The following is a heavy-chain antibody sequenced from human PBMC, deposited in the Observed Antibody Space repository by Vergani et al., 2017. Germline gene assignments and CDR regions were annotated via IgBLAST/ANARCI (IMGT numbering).Heavy chain of an antibody. J-gene: IGHJ4*02. V-gene: IGHV3-30*18. D-gene: IGHD6-19*01. CDR2: ISYDGSNK. CDR3: AKKRGIAVAGVDY. Sequence: QVQLVESGGGVVQPGRSLRLSCAASGFTFSSYGMHWVRQAPGQGLEWVAVISYDGSNKYYADSVKGRFTISRDNSKNTLYLQMNSLRAEDTAVYYCAKKRGIAVAGVDYWGQGTLVTVSS. CDR1: GFTFSSYG.